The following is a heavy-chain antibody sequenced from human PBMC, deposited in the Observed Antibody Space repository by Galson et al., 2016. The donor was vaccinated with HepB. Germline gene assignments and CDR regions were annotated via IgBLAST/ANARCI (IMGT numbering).Heavy chain of an antibody. CDR2: ISCSGEKT. D-gene: IGHD4/OR15-4a*01. V-gene: IGHV3-23*01. CDR3: VKAIPDANYISGCDY. CDR1: GFSFSNYD. Sequence: SLRLSCAASGFSFSNYDMSWARQAPGKGPEWVSTISCSGEKTYYAASVKGRSTISRDNSKNALYLQMDSLKVEDTAIYYCVKAIPDANYISGCDYWGQGTLVTVSS. J-gene: IGHJ4*02.